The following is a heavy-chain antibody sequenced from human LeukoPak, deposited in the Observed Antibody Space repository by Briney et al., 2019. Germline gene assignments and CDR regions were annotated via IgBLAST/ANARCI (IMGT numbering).Heavy chain of an antibody. D-gene: IGHD6-19*01. CDR1: GGSISNSNYY. Sequence: SETLSLTCTVSGGSISNSNYYWGWIRQPPGKGLEWIGGAYYSGTTYYNPSLKSRVTISVDTSKSQFSLKLSSETAADTAVYYCARHSSSAWYYYFDYWGQGTLVAVSS. CDR3: ARHSSSAWYYYFDY. J-gene: IGHJ4*02. V-gene: IGHV4-39*01. CDR2: AYYSGTT.